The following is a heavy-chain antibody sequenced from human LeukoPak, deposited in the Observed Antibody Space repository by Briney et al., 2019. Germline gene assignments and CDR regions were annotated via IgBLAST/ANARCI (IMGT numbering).Heavy chain of an antibody. V-gene: IGHV3-13*01. Sequence: GGSLRLSCAASGFTFSSFDMHWVRQPTGQGLEWVSTIGTASDTYYPGSVEGRFTLSRDNAKNSLYLKMNSLTAGDTAVYYCARGPPRGKYYYMDVWGKGTTVTVSS. CDR3: ARGPPRGKYYYMDV. CDR1: GFTFSSFD. J-gene: IGHJ6*03. D-gene: IGHD1-1*01. CDR2: IGTASDT.